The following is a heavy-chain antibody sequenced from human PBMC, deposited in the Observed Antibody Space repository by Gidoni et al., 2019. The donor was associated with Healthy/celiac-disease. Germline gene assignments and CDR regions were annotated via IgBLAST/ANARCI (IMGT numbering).Heavy chain of an antibody. CDR3: ARGDGSAVAIEYFQH. D-gene: IGHD5-12*01. Sequence: QVQLQESGPGLVKPSQTLSLTCTVPGGSISSGGYYWSWIRQHPGKGLEWIGYIYYSGSTYYNPSLKSRVTISVDTSKNQFSLKLSSVTAADTAVYYCARGDGSAVAIEYFQHWGQGTLVTVSS. V-gene: IGHV4-31*03. CDR2: IYYSGST. CDR1: GGSISSGGYY. J-gene: IGHJ1*01.